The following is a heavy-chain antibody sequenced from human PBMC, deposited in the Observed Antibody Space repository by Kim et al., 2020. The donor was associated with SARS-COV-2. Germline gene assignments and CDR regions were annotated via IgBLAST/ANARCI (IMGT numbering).Heavy chain of an antibody. CDR2: ISFDGSNK. J-gene: IGHJ3*02. CDR1: GFTFSSYT. CDR3: ARDYRASSTWHAGAFDI. V-gene: IGHV3-30*04. Sequence: GGSLRLSCAASGFTFSSYTMHWVRQAPGKGLEWVAGISFDGSNKYYADSVRGRFTISRDNSKNTLYLQMNTRRVVDTAVYYCARDYRASSTWHAGAFDIWGQGRIVTVSS. D-gene: IGHD6-13*01.